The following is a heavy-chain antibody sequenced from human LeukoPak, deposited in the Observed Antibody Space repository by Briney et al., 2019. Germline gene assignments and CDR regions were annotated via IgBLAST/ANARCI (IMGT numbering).Heavy chain of an antibody. CDR3: ARAGGSGSYFGDRGYYFDY. CDR2: INPSGGST. Sequence: ASVKVSCKAPGYTFTSYYMHWVRQAPGQGLEWMGIINPSGGSTSYAQKFQGRVTMTRDMSTSTVYMELSSLRSEDTAVYYCARAGGSGSYFGDRGYYFDYWGQGTLVTVSS. CDR1: GYTFTSYY. D-gene: IGHD3-10*01. V-gene: IGHV1-46*01. J-gene: IGHJ4*02.